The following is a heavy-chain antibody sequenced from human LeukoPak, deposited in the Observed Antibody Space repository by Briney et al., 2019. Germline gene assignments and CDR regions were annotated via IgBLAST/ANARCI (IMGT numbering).Heavy chain of an antibody. CDR2: IYSGGST. CDR3: TKERGADTTPPGAY. Sequence: GGSLRLSCAASGFTDSSNYMSWVRQAPGKGLEWVSVIYSGGSTYYADSVKGRFTISRDNAKNSLYLQMNFLTAEDTAIYYCTKERGADTTPPGAYWGQGTLVTVSS. CDR1: GFTDSSNY. J-gene: IGHJ4*02. V-gene: IGHV3-53*01. D-gene: IGHD4-17*01.